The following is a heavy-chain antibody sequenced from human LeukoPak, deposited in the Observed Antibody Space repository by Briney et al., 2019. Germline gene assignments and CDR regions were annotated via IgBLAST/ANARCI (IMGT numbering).Heavy chain of an antibody. CDR2: ISGSGGST. V-gene: IGHV3-23*01. CDR3: AKDRPMYSSSPYNCDY. CDR1: GFTFSSYG. Sequence: GGTLRLSCAASGFTFSSYGMSWVRQAPGKGLEWVSAISGSGGSTYYADSVKGRFTISRDNSKNTLYLQMNSLRAEDTAVYYCAKDRPMYSSSPYNCDYWGQGTLVTVSS. J-gene: IGHJ4*02. D-gene: IGHD6-13*01.